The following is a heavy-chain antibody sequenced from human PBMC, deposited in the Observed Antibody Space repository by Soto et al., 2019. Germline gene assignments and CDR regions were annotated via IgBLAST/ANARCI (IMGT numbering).Heavy chain of an antibody. D-gene: IGHD4-17*01. CDR2: INTGNGNS. CDR1: GYTFTRYA. CDR3: ARNVDYFDP. J-gene: IGHJ5*02. Sequence: QVQLVQSGPEVKKPGASVKVSCKASGYTFTRYAMHWVRQAPGQGLEWMGWINTGNGNSDYSQKFQGRVTFTRDTSATTAYMERTGLRPEDTAIYFCARNVDYFDPWGQGTLVTVSS. V-gene: IGHV1-3*04.